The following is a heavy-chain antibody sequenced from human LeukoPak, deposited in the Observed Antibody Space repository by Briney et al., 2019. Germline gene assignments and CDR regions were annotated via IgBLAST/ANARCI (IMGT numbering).Heavy chain of an antibody. D-gene: IGHD3-22*01. CDR3: AKGGTNYYDSSGILY. V-gene: IGHV3-23*01. Sequence: GGTLRLSCAASGFTFSSYGMNWVRQAPGKGLEWVSTISGSGGSTYYADSVKGRFTIYRDNSKNTLYVQMNSLRAEDTAVYYCAKGGTNYYDSSGILYWGQGTLVTVSS. CDR2: ISGSGGST. CDR1: GFTFSSYG. J-gene: IGHJ4*02.